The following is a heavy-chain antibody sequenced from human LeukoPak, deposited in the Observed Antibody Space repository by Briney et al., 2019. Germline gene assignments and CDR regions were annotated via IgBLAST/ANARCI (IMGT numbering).Heavy chain of an antibody. D-gene: IGHD3-3*01. CDR2: INRSGSA. V-gene: IGHV4-34*01. CDR1: GGSLSGYY. CDR3: ARDFFGVDY. J-gene: IGHJ4*02. Sequence: SETLSLTCAVYGGSLSGYYWSWIRQPPGRGLEWIGEINRSGSANYNPSLKSRVTVSVDTSKNQFSLKLSSVTAVDTAVYYCARDFFGVDYWGQGTLVTVSS.